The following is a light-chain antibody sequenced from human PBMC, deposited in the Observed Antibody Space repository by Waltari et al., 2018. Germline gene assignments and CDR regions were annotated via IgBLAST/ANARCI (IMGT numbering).Light chain of an antibody. CDR2: GAS. CDR1: ESVHNDN. Sequence: ENVLTQSPCTLSLSPGARHTLPCRASESVHNDNLAWFQQKPGQAPRRLIFGASSRATGIPDRFSGSGSGTDFILTISRVEPEDFGLYYCQQYGGSPDTFGQGTRLEIK. J-gene: IGKJ5*01. CDR3: QQYGGSPDT. V-gene: IGKV3-20*01.